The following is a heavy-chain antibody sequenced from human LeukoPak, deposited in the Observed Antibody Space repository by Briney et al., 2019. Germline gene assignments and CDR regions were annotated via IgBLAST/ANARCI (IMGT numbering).Heavy chain of an antibody. CDR2: INTNTGKP. CDR3: ARVVHPYDYESSGLTYDAFDI. CDR1: GYTFTSYS. Sequence: ASVKVSCKASGYTFTSYSMNWVRQAPGQGLEWLGWINTNTGKPTYAQGSTGRFVFSLDTSVNTAYLQISSLKAEDTAVYYCARVVHPYDYESSGLTYDAFDIWGQGTMVTVSS. J-gene: IGHJ3*02. V-gene: IGHV7-4-1*02. D-gene: IGHD3-22*01.